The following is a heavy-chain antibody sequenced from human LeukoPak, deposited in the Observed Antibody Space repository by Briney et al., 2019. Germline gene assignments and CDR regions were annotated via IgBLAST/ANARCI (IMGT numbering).Heavy chain of an antibody. V-gene: IGHV3-30*02. CDR2: IRYDGSNK. Sequence: GGSLRLSCAPSGFTFSSYAMHWFRQAPGKGLEWVAFIRYDGSNKYYADSVKGRFTISRDNSKNTLYLQMNSLRAEDTAVYYCAKDWLGYCSSTSCPGGFDYWGQGTLVTVSS. J-gene: IGHJ4*02. D-gene: IGHD2-2*01. CDR1: GFTFSSYA. CDR3: AKDWLGYCSSTSCPGGFDY.